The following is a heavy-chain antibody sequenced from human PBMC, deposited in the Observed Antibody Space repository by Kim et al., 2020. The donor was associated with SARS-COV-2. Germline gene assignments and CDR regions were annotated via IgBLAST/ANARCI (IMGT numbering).Heavy chain of an antibody. D-gene: IGHD2-2*02. V-gene: IGHV3-30*07. J-gene: IGHJ6*03. Sequence: GRFTIPRDNSKTTLYLQMNSLRAEDTAVYYCARECVVVPAAIDYYYYMDVWGKGTTVTVSS. CDR3: ARECVVVPAAIDYYYYMDV.